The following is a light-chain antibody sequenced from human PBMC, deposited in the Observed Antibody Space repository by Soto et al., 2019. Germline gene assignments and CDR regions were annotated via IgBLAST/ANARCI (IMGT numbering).Light chain of an antibody. CDR1: QSVSSY. J-gene: IGKJ5*01. CDR3: QQRSNWPPIT. CDR2: DAS. V-gene: IGKV3-11*01. Sequence: ETVLSKSLATLSLSPGERATLYCRASQSVSSYLAWYQQKPGQAPRLLIYDASNRATGIPARFSGSGSGTDFTLTISSLEPEDFAVYYCQQRSNWPPITFGQGTLLEIK.